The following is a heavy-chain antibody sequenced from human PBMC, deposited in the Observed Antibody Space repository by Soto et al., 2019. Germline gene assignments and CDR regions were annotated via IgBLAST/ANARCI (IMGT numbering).Heavy chain of an antibody. CDR2: IYYSGST. Sequence: SETLSLTCTVSGGSISSGDYYWSWIRQPPGKGLEWIGYIYYSGSTYYNPSLKSRVTISVDTSKNQFSLKLSSVTAADTAVYYCAVEDYIWGQNDYWGQGTLVTVSS. V-gene: IGHV4-30-4*01. D-gene: IGHD3-16*01. J-gene: IGHJ4*02. CDR3: AVEDYIWGQNDY. CDR1: GGSISSGDYY.